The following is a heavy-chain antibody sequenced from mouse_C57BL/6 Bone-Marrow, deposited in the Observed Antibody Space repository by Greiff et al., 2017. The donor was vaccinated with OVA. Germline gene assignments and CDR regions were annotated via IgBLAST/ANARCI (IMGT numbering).Heavy chain of an antibody. CDR2: IYPGDGDN. Sequence: VKLMESGPELVKPGASVKISCKASGYAFSSSWMNWVKQRPGKGIEWIGRIYPGDGDNNYNGKFKGKATLTADKSYSTADMQLSSRTSEDSAVYFCARGAMDYWGQGTSVTVSS. CDR3: ARGAMDY. CDR1: GYAFSSSW. V-gene: IGHV1-82*01. J-gene: IGHJ4*01.